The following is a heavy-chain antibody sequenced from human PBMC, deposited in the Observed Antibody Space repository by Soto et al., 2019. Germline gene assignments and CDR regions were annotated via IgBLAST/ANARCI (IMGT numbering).Heavy chain of an antibody. Sequence: SQTTSPTSALSGDTLSGISAASNWISHSPSSGREWLGRTYYWSKWYNDYAGSVKSRITINPDTSKSQFSLQLNSLTPEDPAVYYCARGAFREYGTFDIWGQGTMVTVSS. V-gene: IGHV6-1*01. CDR1: GDTLSGISAA. CDR3: ARGAFREYGTFDI. CDR2: TYYWSKWYN. J-gene: IGHJ3*02. D-gene: IGHD3-10*01.